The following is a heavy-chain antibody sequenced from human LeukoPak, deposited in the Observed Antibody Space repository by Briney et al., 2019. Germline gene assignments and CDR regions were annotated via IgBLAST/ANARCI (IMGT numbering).Heavy chain of an antibody. D-gene: IGHD4-17*01. CDR1: GFSFSSYE. CDR2: IGSSGSTV. CDR3: ARDTLVYADSPDAFDI. J-gene: IGHJ3*02. Sequence: GGSLRLSCAASGFSFSSYEMNWVRQAPGKGLEWVSYIGSSGSTVYYADSVKGRFTISRDNAKNSLYLQMNSLGDEDTAVYYCARDTLVYADSPDAFDIWGQGTMVTVSS. V-gene: IGHV3-48*03.